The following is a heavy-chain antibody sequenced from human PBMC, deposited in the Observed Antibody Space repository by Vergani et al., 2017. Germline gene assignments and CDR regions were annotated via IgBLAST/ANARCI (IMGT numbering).Heavy chain of an antibody. D-gene: IGHD2-15*01. CDR3: ARGSCLGGSCYKPLLDF. J-gene: IGHJ4*01. CDR2: IHTSGST. Sequence: QVQLQESGPGLVKPSQTLSLTCTVSGGSINSHNYYWSWIRQPAGKGLEWIGRIHTSGSTNYNPSLKSRVTMSEDTSKNKFSLNLTSVTAADTAVYLCARGSCLGGSCYKPLLDFWGQGTLVTVSS. V-gene: IGHV4-61*02. CDR1: GGSINSHNYY.